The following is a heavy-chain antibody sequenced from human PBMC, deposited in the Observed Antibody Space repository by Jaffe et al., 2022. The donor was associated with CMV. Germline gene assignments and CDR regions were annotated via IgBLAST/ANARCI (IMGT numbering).Heavy chain of an antibody. D-gene: IGHD6-13*01. V-gene: IGHV4-34*01. J-gene: IGHJ4*02. CDR2: INHSGST. CDR3: ARRGIPFIAAAGIIDY. Sequence: QVQLQQWGAGLLKPSETLSLTCAVYGGSFSGYYWSWIRQPPGKGLEWIGEINHSGSTNYNPSLKSRVTISVDTSKNQFSLKLSSVTAADTAVYYCARRGIPFIAAAGIIDYWGQGTLVTVSS. CDR1: GGSFSGYY.